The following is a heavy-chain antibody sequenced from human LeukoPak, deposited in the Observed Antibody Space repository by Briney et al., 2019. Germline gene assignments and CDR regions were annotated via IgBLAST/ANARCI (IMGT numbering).Heavy chain of an antibody. CDR3: ATKPYYYGSGSYYNGYYFDY. J-gene: IGHJ4*02. CDR1: GYTLTELS. D-gene: IGHD3-10*01. Sequence: VASVKVSCKVSGYTLTELSMHWVRQAPGKGLEWMGGFDPEDGETIYAQKFQGRVTMTEDTSTDTAYMELSSLRSEDTAVYYRATKPYYYGSGSYYNGYYFDYWGQGTLVTVSS. CDR2: FDPEDGET. V-gene: IGHV1-24*01.